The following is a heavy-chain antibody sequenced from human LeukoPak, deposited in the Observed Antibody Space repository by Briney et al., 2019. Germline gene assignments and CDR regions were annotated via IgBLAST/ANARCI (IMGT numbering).Heavy chain of an antibody. Sequence: GGSLRLSCAASGFTLSNYEMNWVRQAPGKGLEWVSYISSSGRTIYYADSVKGRFTISRDNAKNSLYLQMNSLRAEDTAVYYCARDAGYGYDRFDYWGQGTQVTVSS. CDR1: GFTLSNYE. J-gene: IGHJ4*02. CDR3: ARDAGYGYDRFDY. D-gene: IGHD5-18*01. CDR2: ISSSGRTI. V-gene: IGHV3-48*03.